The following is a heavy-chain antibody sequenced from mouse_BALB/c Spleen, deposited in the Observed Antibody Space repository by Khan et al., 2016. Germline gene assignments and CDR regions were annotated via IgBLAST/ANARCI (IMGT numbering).Heavy chain of an antibody. Sequence: VQLQQSGAELVKPGASVKLSCTASGFNIKDTYMHWVKQRPEQGLEWIGRIDPANGNTKYDPKFQGKATITADTSSNTAYLQLSSLTSEDTAGYYCARGYGNYYYAMDYWGQETSVTVSS. CDR2: IDPANGNT. CDR3: ARGYGNYYYAMDY. J-gene: IGHJ4*01. CDR1: GFNIKDTY. D-gene: IGHD2-10*02. V-gene: IGHV14-3*02.